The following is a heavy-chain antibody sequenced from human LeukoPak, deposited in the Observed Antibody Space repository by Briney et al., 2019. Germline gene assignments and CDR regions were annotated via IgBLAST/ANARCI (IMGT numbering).Heavy chain of an antibody. CDR2: IYTSGST. CDR1: GGSISSYY. D-gene: IGHD6-13*01. CDR3: ARVRRGSSWYNWFDP. V-gene: IGHV4-4*07. Sequence: SETLSLTCTVPGGSISSYYWSWIRQPAGKGLEWIGRIYTSGSTNYNPSLKSRVTMSVDTSKNQFSLKLSSVTAADMAVYYCARVRRGSSWYNWFDPWGQGTLVTVSS. J-gene: IGHJ5*02.